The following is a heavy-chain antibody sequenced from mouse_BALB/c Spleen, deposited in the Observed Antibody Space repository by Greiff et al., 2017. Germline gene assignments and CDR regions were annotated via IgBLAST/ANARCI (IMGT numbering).Heavy chain of an antibody. V-gene: IGHV5-4*02. J-gene: IGHJ2*01. CDR3: ARDYDGYFDY. CDR2: ISDGGSYT. Sequence: EVQVVESGGGLVKPGGSLKLSCAASGFTFSDYYMYWVRQTPEKRLEWVATISDGGSYTYYPDSVKGRFTISRDNAKNNLYLQMSSLKSEDTAMYYCARDYDGYFDYWGQGTTLTVSS. CDR1: GFTFSDYY. D-gene: IGHD2-3*01.